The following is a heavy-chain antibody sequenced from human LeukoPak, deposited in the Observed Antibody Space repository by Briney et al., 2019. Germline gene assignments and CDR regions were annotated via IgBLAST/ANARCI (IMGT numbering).Heavy chain of an antibody. CDR2: IYTSGST. V-gene: IGHV4-4*09. J-gene: IGHJ5*02. CDR1: GGSISSYY. CDR3: ARHGRAGTTFIWFDP. D-gene: IGHD1-7*01. Sequence: PSETLSLTCTVSGGSISSYYWSWIRQPPGKGLEWIGYIYTSGSTNYNPSLKGRVTISVDTSKNQFSLKLSSVTAADTAVYYCARHGRAGTTFIWFDPWGQGTLVTVSS.